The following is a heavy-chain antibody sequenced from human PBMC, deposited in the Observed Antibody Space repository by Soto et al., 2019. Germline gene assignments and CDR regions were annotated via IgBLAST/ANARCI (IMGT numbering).Heavy chain of an antibody. CDR1: GFTFSSYA. D-gene: IGHD3-10*01. CDR3: ARSREGDYYYYGMDV. V-gene: IGHV3-30-3*01. CDR2: ISYDGSNK. Sequence: GGSLRLSCAASGFTFSSYAMHWVRQAPGKGLEWVAVISYDGSNKYYADSVKGRFTISRDNSKNTLYLQMNSLRAEDTAVYYCARSREGDYYYYGMDVWGQGTTVTVSS. J-gene: IGHJ6*02.